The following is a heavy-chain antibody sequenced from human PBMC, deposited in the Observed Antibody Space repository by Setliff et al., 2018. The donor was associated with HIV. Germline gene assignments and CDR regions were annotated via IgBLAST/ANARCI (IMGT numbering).Heavy chain of an antibody. CDR3: ARWGEPSIKAFDI. V-gene: IGHV4-61*08. Sequence: SETLSLTCSVSGGVSGGDMGVHDWSWIRQPPGKKLEWIGFAHHSGTTSYNPSLQSRVIIAVDTSRNEFSLRVNSVTAADTAVYYCARWGEPSIKAFDIWGQGTMVTVSS. CDR1: GGVSGGDMGVHD. J-gene: IGHJ3*02. D-gene: IGHD3-16*01. CDR2: AHHSGTT.